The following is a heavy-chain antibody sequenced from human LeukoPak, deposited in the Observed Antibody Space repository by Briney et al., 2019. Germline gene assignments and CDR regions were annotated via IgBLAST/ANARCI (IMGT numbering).Heavy chain of an antibody. CDR3: ARGWDSSGQIPFFY. J-gene: IGHJ4*02. CDR1: GGTFSSYA. D-gene: IGHD3-22*01. Sequence: SVKVSCKASGGTFSSYAISWVRQAPGQGLEWMGRIIPILAIANYAQKFQGRVTITADESTSTAYMELSSLRSEDTAVYYCARGWDSSGQIPFFYWGQGTLVTVSS. CDR2: IIPILAIA. V-gene: IGHV1-69*04.